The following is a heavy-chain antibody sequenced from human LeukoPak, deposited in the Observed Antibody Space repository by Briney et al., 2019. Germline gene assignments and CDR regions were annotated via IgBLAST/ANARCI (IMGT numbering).Heavy chain of an antibody. Sequence: SETLSLTCAVYGRSFSGYYWSWIRQPPGKGLEWIGEINHSGSTNYNPSLKSRVTISVDTSKNQFSLKLSSVTAADTAVYYCARGTYCTNGVCYDYWGQGTLVTVSS. D-gene: IGHD2-8*01. CDR2: INHSGST. CDR1: GRSFSGYY. V-gene: IGHV4-34*01. CDR3: ARGTYCTNGVCYDY. J-gene: IGHJ4*02.